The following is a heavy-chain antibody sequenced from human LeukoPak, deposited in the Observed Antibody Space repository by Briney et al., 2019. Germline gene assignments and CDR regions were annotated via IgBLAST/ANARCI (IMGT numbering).Heavy chain of an antibody. J-gene: IGHJ4*02. CDR3: AVSIAVPSIPAFEN. Sequence: GESLKISCKASGYSFTGYFMHWIRQAPGQGLEWVGFMNTKGGSTNYAQKFQGRVTISRDTSTSTVYMELTSLRYEDTGVYYCAVSIAVPSIPAFENWGQGTLVTVSS. D-gene: IGHD6-19*01. CDR1: GYSFTGYF. CDR2: MNTKGGST. V-gene: IGHV1-46*01.